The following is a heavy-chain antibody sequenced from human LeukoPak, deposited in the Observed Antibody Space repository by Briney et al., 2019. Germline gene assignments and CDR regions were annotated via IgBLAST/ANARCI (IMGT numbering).Heavy chain of an antibody. CDR3: ASLYGSGPKWSDP. CDR1: GFTFSSYW. Sequence: GGSLRLSCAASGFTFSSYWMSWVRQAPGKGLEWVANIKQDGSEKYYVDSVKGRFTISRDNAKNSLYLQMNSLRAEDTAVYYCASLYGSGPKWSDPWGQGTLVTVSS. D-gene: IGHD3-10*01. J-gene: IGHJ5*02. V-gene: IGHV3-7*01. CDR2: IKQDGSEK.